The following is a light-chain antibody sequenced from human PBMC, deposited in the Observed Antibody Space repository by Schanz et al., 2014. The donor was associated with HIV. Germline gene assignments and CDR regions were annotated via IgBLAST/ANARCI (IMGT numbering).Light chain of an antibody. CDR2: NTF. CDR3: SSHAGSDNFGI. CDR1: TSNIGRYT. V-gene: IGLV1-44*01. Sequence: QSVLTQPPSASGTPGQRVTISCSGSTSNIGRYTVHWYQQLPGTAPKLVIYNTFHRPSGVPDRFSGSKSGNTASLTVSGLQAEDEADYYCSSHAGSDNFGIFGGGTKLTVL. J-gene: IGLJ2*01.